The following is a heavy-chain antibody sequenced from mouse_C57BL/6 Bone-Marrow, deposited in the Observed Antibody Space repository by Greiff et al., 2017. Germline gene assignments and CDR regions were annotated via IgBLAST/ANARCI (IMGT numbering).Heavy chain of an antibody. CDR3: AKTATVVGFDV. V-gene: IGHV1-54*01. CDR2: INPGSGGT. D-gene: IGHD1-1*01. CDR1: GYAFTNYL. Sequence: QVQLQQSGAELVRPGTSVKVSCKASGYAFTNYLIEWVKQRPGQGLEWIGVINPGSGGTNYNEKFKGKATLTADKSSSTAYMQLSSLTSEDSAVYCCAKTATVVGFDVWGTGTTVTVSS. J-gene: IGHJ1*03.